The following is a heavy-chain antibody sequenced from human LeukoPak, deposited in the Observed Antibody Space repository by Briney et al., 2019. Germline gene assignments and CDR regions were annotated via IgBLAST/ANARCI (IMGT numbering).Heavy chain of an antibody. J-gene: IGHJ4*02. CDR1: GFTFSRYA. Sequence: GGSLRLSCSASGFTFSRYAMHWVRQAPGKGLEYVSAISSNGGSTYYADSVKGRFTISRDNSRNTLHLQMSSLRVEDTAVYCCVKDSSSGSYFDCWGQGTLVTVSS. V-gene: IGHV3-64D*06. CDR2: ISSNGGST. CDR3: VKDSSSGSYFDC. D-gene: IGHD3-10*01.